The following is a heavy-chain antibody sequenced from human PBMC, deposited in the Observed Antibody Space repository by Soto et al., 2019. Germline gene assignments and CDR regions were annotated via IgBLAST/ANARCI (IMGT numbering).Heavy chain of an antibody. CDR2: IYYSGST. V-gene: IGHV4-39*01. CDR3: ARRSRMSRDILTGYPLVGTDAFDI. Sequence: QLQLQESGPGLVKPSETLSLTCTVSGGSISSSSYYWGWIRQPPGKGLEWIGSIYYSGSTYYNPSLKSRVTISVDTSKNQFSLKLSSVTAADTAVYYCARRSRMSRDILTGYPLVGTDAFDIWGQGTMVTVSS. D-gene: IGHD3-9*01. J-gene: IGHJ3*02. CDR1: GGSISSSSYY.